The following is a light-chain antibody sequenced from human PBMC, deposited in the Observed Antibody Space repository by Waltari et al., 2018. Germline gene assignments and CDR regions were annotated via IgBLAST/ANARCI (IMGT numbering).Light chain of an antibody. CDR2: LGS. V-gene: IGKV2-28*01. J-gene: IGKJ2*01. CDR3: MQAIQTRYT. CDR1: PRLLHRNGYNY. Sequence: IVMTQSPLSLPVTPGEPSAISCWSSPRLLHRNGYNYVDWFLQRPGHSPQLLIYLGSNRASGVPDRFTGSGSGTDFTLRISRVEAEDVGVYYCMQAIQTRYTFCPGTKL.